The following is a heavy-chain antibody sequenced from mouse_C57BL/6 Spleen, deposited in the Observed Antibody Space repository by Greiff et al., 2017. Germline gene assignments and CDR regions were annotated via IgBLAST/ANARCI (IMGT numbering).Heavy chain of an antibody. D-gene: IGHD3-2*02. CDR1: GYTFTSYW. CDR2: IDPSDSYT. Sequence: VQLQQPGAELVKPGASVKLSCKASGYTFTSYWMQWVKQRPGQGLEWIGEIDPSDSYTNYNQKFKGKATLTVDTSSSTAYMQLSSLTSEDSAVYYCARWGQLRLFAYWGQGTLVTVSA. J-gene: IGHJ3*01. CDR3: ARWGQLRLFAY. V-gene: IGHV1-50*01.